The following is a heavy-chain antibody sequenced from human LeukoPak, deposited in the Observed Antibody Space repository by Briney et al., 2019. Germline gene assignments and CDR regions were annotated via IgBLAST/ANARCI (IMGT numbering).Heavy chain of an antibody. CDR1: GFTFGSYG. CDR3: ARDLPEWSNWFDP. D-gene: IGHD3-3*01. J-gene: IGHJ5*02. CDR2: IWYDGSNK. Sequence: PGGSLRLSCAASGFTFGSYGMHWVRQAPGKGLEWVAVIWYDGSNKYYADSVKGRFTISRDNSKNTLYLQMNSLRAEDTAVYYCARDLPEWSNWFDPWGQGTLVTVSS. V-gene: IGHV3-33*01.